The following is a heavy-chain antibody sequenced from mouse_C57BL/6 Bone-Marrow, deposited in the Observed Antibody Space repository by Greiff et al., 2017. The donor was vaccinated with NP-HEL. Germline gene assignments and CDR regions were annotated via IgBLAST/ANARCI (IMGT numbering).Heavy chain of an antibody. J-gene: IGHJ2*01. CDR3: ARSGATGFDY. CDR2: IYPGDGDT. Sequence: VQLQQSGPELVKPGASVKISCKASGYAFSSSWMNGVKQRPGKGLEGMGRIYPGDGDTNYNGKFKGKATLTADKSSSTAYMQLSSLTSEDSAVYFCARSGATGFDYWGQGTTLTVSS. D-gene: IGHD3-1*01. V-gene: IGHV1-82*01. CDR1: GYAFSSSW.